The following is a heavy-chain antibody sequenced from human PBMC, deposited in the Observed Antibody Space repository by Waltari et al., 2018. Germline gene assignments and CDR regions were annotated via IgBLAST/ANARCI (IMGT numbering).Heavy chain of an antibody. V-gene: IGHV1-8*03. CDR3: ARAYYYDSSGYYNWFDP. CDR1: GYTFTSYD. J-gene: IGHJ5*02. D-gene: IGHD3-22*01. Sequence: QVQLVQSGAEVKKPGASVKVSCKASGYTFTSYDINWVRQATGKGLEWMGWMNPNSGNTGYAQKFQGRVTITRNTSISTAYMELSSLRSEDTAVYYCARAYYYDSSGYYNWFDPWGQGTLVTVSS. CDR2: MNPNSGNT.